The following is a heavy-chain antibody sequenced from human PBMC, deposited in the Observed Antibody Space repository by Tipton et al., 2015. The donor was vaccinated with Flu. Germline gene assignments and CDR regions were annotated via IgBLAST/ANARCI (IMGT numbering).Heavy chain of an antibody. J-gene: IGHJ6*03. Sequence: QSGAEVKKAGESLKISCKGSGYSFTRYWIGWVRQMPGKGLEWMGIIHPGDSDTRYNPSFRGQVTISVDKSISTAYLQWRSLKASDTAMYYCGRRFCTNVTCFEVMDVWGRGTTVTVSS. CDR1: GYSFTRYW. CDR3: GRRFCTNVTCFEVMDV. CDR2: IHPGDSDT. V-gene: IGHV5-51*01. D-gene: IGHD2-8*01.